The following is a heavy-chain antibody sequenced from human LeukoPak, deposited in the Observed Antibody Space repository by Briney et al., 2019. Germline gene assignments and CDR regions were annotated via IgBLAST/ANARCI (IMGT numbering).Heavy chain of an antibody. CDR2: IYGNDDK. CDR1: GFSLTTGGVA. Sequence: SGPTLVKPTQTLTLTCTFSGFSLTTGGVAVGWIRQPPGKALEWLALIYGNDDKRYSPSLKSRLTISKDTSKNQVVLTMTHMDPVDTATYYCAHRVSSGFDYWGQGTLVTVSS. D-gene: IGHD6-25*01. CDR3: AHRVSSGFDY. J-gene: IGHJ4*02. V-gene: IGHV2-5*01.